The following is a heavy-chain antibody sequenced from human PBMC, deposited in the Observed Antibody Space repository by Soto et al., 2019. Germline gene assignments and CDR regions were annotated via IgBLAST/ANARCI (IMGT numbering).Heavy chain of an antibody. V-gene: IGHV1-18*01. CDR2: ISAYNGNT. D-gene: IGHD2-2*01. CDR1: GYTFTSYG. CDR3: ARDYEYQLPWEGRTYYYYYGMDV. Sequence: ASVKVSCKASGYTFTSYGISWVRQAPGQGLEWMGWISAYNGNTNYAQKLQGRVTMTTDTSTSTAYMELRSLRSDDTAVYYCARDYEYQLPWEGRTYYYYYGMDVWGQGTTVTVSS. J-gene: IGHJ6*02.